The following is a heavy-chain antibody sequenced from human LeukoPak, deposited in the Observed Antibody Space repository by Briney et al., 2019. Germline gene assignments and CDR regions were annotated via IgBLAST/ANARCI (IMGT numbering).Heavy chain of an antibody. CDR3: ARDQVEWPNWFDP. Sequence: SETLSLTCTVSGGSISSYYWSWIRQPPGKGLEWIGSIYYGGSTYYNPSLKSRVTISVDTSKNQFSLKLSSVTAADTAVYYCARDQVEWPNWFDPWGQGTLVTVSS. CDR1: GGSISSYY. V-gene: IGHV4-39*07. D-gene: IGHD3-3*01. CDR2: IYYGGST. J-gene: IGHJ5*02.